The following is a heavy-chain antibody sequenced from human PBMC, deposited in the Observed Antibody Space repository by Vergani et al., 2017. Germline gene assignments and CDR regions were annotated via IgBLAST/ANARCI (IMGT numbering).Heavy chain of an antibody. J-gene: IGHJ4*02. CDR2: ISSSSSYI. CDR1: GFIFRTFG. V-gene: IGHV3-21*01. D-gene: IGHD6-13*01. CDR3: ARVMGTAAGTENDY. Sequence: VHLVESGGGVVQPGGSLRLSCAASGFIFRTFGMHWVRQAPGKGLEWVSSISSSSSYIYYADSVKGRFTISRDNAKNSLYLQMHSLRAEDTAVYYCARVMGTAAGTENDYWGQGTLVTVSS.